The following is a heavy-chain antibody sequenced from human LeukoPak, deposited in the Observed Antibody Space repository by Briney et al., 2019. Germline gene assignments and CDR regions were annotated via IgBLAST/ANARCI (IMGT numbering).Heavy chain of an antibody. CDR3: ARGGSYYGSGSYPDY. CDR2: IYYSGST. Sequence: SETLSLTCTVSGGSISSSSYYWGWIRQPPGKGLEWIGSIYYSGSTYYNPSLKSRVTISVDTSKNQFSLKLSSATAADTAVYYCARGGSYYGSGSYPDYWGQGTLVTVSS. CDR1: GGSISSSSYY. V-gene: IGHV4-39*07. J-gene: IGHJ4*02. D-gene: IGHD3-10*01.